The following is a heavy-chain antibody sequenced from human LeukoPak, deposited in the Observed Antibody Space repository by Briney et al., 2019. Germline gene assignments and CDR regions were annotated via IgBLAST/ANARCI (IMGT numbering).Heavy chain of an antibody. D-gene: IGHD3-10*01. J-gene: IGHJ4*02. Sequence: SETLSLTCAVSGGSISSSNWWSWVRQPPGKGLEWIGEIYHSGSTNYNPSLKSRVTISVDKSKKQFSLKLSSVTAADTAVYYCARTVMVRGKVKPYYFDYWGQGTLVTVSS. CDR1: GGSISSSNW. CDR3: ARTVMVRGKVKPYYFDY. CDR2: IYHSGST. V-gene: IGHV4-4*02.